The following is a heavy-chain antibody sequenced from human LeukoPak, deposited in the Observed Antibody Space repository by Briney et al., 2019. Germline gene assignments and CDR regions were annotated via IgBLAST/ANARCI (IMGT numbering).Heavy chain of an antibody. CDR1: GFTFSSYW. CDR3: ARDLFPVVRGVIWVTAFDI. J-gene: IGHJ3*02. V-gene: IGHV3-74*01. CDR2: INIDGSST. Sequence: QPGGSLRLSCAASGFTFSSYWMHGVRQAPGKGLVWVSRINIDGSSTSYADSVKGRFTISRDNSKNTLYLQMNSLRAEDTAVYYCARDLFPVVRGVIWVTAFDIWGQGTMVTVSS. D-gene: IGHD3-10*01.